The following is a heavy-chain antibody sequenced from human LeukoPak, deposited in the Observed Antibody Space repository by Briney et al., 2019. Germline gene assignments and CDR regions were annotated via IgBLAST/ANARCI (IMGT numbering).Heavy chain of an antibody. V-gene: IGHV3-9*01. Sequence: PGGSLRLSCAASGFTFDDYAMHWVRQAPGKGLEWVSGISWNSGSIGYADSVKGRFTISRDNAKNSLYLQMNSLRAGDTALYYCAKGGASIAARTDYWGQGTLVTVSS. CDR1: GFTFDDYA. CDR2: ISWNSGSI. D-gene: IGHD6-6*01. CDR3: AKGGASIAARTDY. J-gene: IGHJ4*02.